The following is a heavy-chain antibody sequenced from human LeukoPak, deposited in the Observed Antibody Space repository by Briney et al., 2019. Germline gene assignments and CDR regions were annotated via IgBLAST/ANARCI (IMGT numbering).Heavy chain of an antibody. D-gene: IGHD3-22*01. CDR1: GFTFDDYA. CDR3: AKDTSPTYYYDSSGYYPSYFDY. V-gene: IGHV3-9*01. J-gene: IGHJ4*02. CDR2: ISWNSGSI. Sequence: PGRSLRLSCAASGFTFDDYAMHWVRQAPGKGLEWVSGISWNSGSIGYADSVKGRFTISRDNAKNSPYLQMNSLRAEDTALYYCAKDTSPTYYYDSSGYYPSYFDYWGQGTLVTVSS.